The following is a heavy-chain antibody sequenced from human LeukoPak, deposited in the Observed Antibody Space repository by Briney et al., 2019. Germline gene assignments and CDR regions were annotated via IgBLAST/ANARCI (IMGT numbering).Heavy chain of an antibody. V-gene: IGHV3-21*04. D-gene: IGHD6-13*01. CDR1: GFTFSTYS. J-gene: IGHJ4*02. CDR3: AIREPIGY. Sequence: GGSLRLSCAASGFTFSTYSMNWVRQAPGKGLEWVSSIGSSSSYIYYADSVKGRFTISRDNSKSTLYLQMNSLRVEDTAIYYCAIREPIGYWGQGSLVTVSP. CDR2: IGSSSSYI.